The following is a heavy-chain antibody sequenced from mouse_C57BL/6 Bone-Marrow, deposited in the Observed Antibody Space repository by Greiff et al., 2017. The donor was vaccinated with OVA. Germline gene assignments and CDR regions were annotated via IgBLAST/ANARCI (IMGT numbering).Heavy chain of an antibody. D-gene: IGHD1-1*01. V-gene: IGHV5-9*01. CDR1: GFTFSSYT. Sequence: EVQLVESGGGLVKPGGSLKLSCAASGFTFSSYTMSWVRQTPEKRLEWVATISGGGGNTYYPDSVKGRFTISRDNAKNTLYLQMSSLRSEDTALYYCARRLVATSFDYWGQGTTLTVSS. CDR2: ISGGGGNT. CDR3: ARRLVATSFDY. J-gene: IGHJ2*01.